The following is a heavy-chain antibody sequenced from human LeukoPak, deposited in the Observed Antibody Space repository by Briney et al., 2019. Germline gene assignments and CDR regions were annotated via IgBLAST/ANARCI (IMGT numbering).Heavy chain of an antibody. CDR1: GFTFTSNG. CDR3: ARDSHDYCDY. J-gene: IGHJ4*02. Sequence: GASVKVSCKTSGFTFTSNGFSWVRQAPGQGLEWMGWVNAYNDKTNYPQKFQDRVTMTTDSATSTVYLELRNLRSDDSAVYYCARDSHDYCDYWGQGTLVIVSS. V-gene: IGHV1-18*01. CDR2: VNAYNDKT.